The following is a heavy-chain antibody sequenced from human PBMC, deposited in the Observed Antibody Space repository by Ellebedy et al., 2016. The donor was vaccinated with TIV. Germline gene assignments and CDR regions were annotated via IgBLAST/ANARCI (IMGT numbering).Heavy chain of an antibody. V-gene: IGHV4-39*01. CDR2: IYYSGST. J-gene: IGHJ2*01. CDR3: ARLTVIVVVTHWYFDL. Sequence: SETLSLTXTVPGGSISSSSYYWGWVRQPPGKGLEWIGSIYYSGSTNYNPSLKSRVTISVDTSKNQFSLKLSSVTAADTAVYYCARLTVIVVVTHWYFDLWGRGTLVTVSS. D-gene: IGHD3-22*01. CDR1: GGSISSSSYY.